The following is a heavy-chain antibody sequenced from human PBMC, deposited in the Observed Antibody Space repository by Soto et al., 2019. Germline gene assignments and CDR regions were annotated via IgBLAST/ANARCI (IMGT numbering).Heavy chain of an antibody. CDR2: IYYSGST. CDR1: GGSISSSSYY. Sequence: QLQLQESGPGLVKPSETLSLTCTVSGGSISSSSYYWGWIRQPPGKGLEWIGSIYYSGSTYYNPSLKSRVTISVDTSKNQFSLKLSSVTAADTAVYHCARHEQLAGWFDPCGQGTLVTVSS. D-gene: IGHD1-1*01. CDR3: ARHEQLAGWFDP. J-gene: IGHJ5*02. V-gene: IGHV4-39*01.